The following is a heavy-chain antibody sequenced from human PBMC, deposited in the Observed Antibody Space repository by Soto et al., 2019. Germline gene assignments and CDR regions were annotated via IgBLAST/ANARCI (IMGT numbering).Heavy chain of an antibody. V-gene: IGHV4-59*01. J-gene: IGHJ4*02. Sequence: VQLQESGPGLVKPSETLSLTCTVSGTSTSSYYWCWIRQPPGKGLEWIANIHYSATTNYNPALASRVTLSVDTSKNLFSLKMTSVTAADRAMYFCARYNSYAIDYWGRGTLVTVSS. CDR3: ARYNSYAIDY. D-gene: IGHD2-8*01. CDR1: GTSTSSYY. CDR2: IHYSATT.